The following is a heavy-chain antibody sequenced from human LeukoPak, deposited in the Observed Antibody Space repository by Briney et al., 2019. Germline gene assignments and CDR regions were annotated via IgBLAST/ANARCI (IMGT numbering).Heavy chain of an antibody. CDR3: ARAAQGGSSSEFDY. D-gene: IGHD6-6*01. V-gene: IGHV1-18*01. J-gene: IGHJ4*02. CDR2: ISAYNGNT. Sequence: ASVKVSCKASGHTFTSYGISWVRQAPGQGLEWMGWISAYNGNTNYAQKLQGRVTMTTDTSTSTVYMELSSLRSEDTAVYYCARAAQGGSSSEFDYWGQGTLVTVSS. CDR1: GHTFTSYG.